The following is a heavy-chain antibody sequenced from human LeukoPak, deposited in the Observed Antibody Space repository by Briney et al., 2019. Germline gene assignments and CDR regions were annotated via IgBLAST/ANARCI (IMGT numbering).Heavy chain of an antibody. CDR1: GYTFTSYY. Sequence: GSVKVSCKASGYTFTSYYMHWVRQAPGQGLEWMGIINPSGGSTSYAQKFQGRVTMTRDTSTSTVYMELSSLRSEDTAVYYCARDYTPSSSGYYDPSFDYWGQGTLVTVSS. D-gene: IGHD3-22*01. CDR3: ARDYTPSSSGYYDPSFDY. CDR2: INPSGGST. J-gene: IGHJ4*02. V-gene: IGHV1-46*01.